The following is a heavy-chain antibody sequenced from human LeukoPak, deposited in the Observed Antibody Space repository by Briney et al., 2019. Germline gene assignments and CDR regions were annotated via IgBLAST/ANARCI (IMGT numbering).Heavy chain of an antibody. J-gene: IGHJ5*02. Sequence: ASVTVSCKPSGYTFTDYYLHWVRQAPGQGLEWVGWINPNSGGTSSAQKFQGRVTMTRDTSITTVYMEVSWLTSDDTAIYYCARADRLHGGPYLIGPWGQGTLVTVSS. D-gene: IGHD2-21*01. V-gene: IGHV1-2*02. CDR3: ARADRLHGGPYLIGP. CDR1: GYTFTDYY. CDR2: INPNSGGT.